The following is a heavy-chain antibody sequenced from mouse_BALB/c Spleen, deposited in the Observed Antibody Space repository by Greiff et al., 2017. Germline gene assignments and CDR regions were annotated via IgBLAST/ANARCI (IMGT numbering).Heavy chain of an antibody. CDR2: INPYNDGT. Sequence: EVQLQQSGPELVKPGASVKMSCKASGYTFTSYVMHWVKQKPGQGLEWIGYINPYNDGTKYNEKFKGKATLTSDKSSSTAYMELSSLTSEDSAVYYCAPEWGYDHAWFAYWGQGTLVTVSA. D-gene: IGHD2-3*01. CDR1: GYTFTSYV. V-gene: IGHV1-14*01. J-gene: IGHJ3*01. CDR3: APEWGYDHAWFAY.